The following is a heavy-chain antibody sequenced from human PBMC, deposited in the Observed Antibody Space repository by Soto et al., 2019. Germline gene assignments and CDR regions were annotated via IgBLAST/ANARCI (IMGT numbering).Heavy chain of an antibody. Sequence: GASVKVSCKASGYTFTSYGIGWVRQAPGQGLEWMGWISAYNGNTNYAQKLQGRVTMTTDTSTSTVYMELSSLRSEDTAVYYCARGLPMGIAVAGGAFDIWGQGTMVTVSS. J-gene: IGHJ3*02. V-gene: IGHV1-18*01. CDR2: ISAYNGNT. CDR1: GYTFTSYG. D-gene: IGHD6-19*01. CDR3: ARGLPMGIAVAGGAFDI.